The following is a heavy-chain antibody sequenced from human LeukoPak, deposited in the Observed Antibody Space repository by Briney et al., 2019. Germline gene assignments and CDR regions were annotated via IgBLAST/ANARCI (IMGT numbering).Heavy chain of an antibody. Sequence: ASVKVSCKASGYTFTGYYMHWVRQAPGQGLEWMGWINPNSGGTNYAQKFQGRVTMTRDTSISTAYMELSRLRSDDTAVYYCARAQSIAARRLPDWFDPWGQGTPVTVSS. V-gene: IGHV1-2*02. CDR3: ARAQSIAARRLPDWFDP. D-gene: IGHD6-6*01. CDR1: GYTFTGYY. J-gene: IGHJ5*02. CDR2: INPNSGGT.